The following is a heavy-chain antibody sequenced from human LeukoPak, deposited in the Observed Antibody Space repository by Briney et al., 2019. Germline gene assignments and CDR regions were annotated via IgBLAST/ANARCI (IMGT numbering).Heavy chain of an antibody. CDR3: AKPRDGYSYGSTLDC. Sequence: GGSLRLSCAASGFTFSSYAMSWVRQAPGKGLEWVSAITGSGTSTYYADSVKGRFIISRDNSKNTLYLQMNSLRAEDTAVYYCAKPRDGYSYGSTLDCWGQGTLVTVSS. CDR1: GFTFSSYA. J-gene: IGHJ4*02. V-gene: IGHV3-23*01. D-gene: IGHD5-18*01. CDR2: ITGSGTST.